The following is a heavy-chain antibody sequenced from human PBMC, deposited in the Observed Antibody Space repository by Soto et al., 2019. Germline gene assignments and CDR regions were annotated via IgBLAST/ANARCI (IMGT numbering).Heavy chain of an antibody. D-gene: IGHD3-22*01. CDR2: IYYSGST. Sequence: SETLSLTCTVSGGSISSYYWSWIRQPPGKGLEWIGYIYYSGSTNYNPSLKSRVTISVDTSKNQFSLKLSSVPAADTDVYYCARGGEMATIPDDRAAFDIWGQGTMVTVSS. J-gene: IGHJ3*02. CDR1: GGSISSYY. CDR3: ARGGEMATIPDDRAAFDI. V-gene: IGHV4-59*01.